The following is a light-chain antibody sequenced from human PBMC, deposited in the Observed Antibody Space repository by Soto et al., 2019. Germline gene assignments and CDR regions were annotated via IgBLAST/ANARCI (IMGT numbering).Light chain of an antibody. CDR2: GAS. J-gene: IGKJ5*01. CDR3: QEYGSSPPT. Sequence: EIVLTQSPGTLSLSPGERATLSCRASQSVSSSYLAWYQQKPGQAPRLLIYGASSRATGIPDRFSCSGSGSDFTLTISRLEPEDFAGYYCQEYGSSPPTFGQGTRLEIK. CDR1: QSVSSSY. V-gene: IGKV3-20*01.